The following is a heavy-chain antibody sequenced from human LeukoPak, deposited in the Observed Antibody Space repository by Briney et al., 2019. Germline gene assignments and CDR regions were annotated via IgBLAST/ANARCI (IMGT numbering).Heavy chain of an antibody. CDR2: IHHSGST. V-gene: IGHV4-34*01. J-gene: IGHJ4*02. Sequence: SETLSLTCAVYGGSFSGYYWSWLRQPPGKGLEWIGEIHHSGSTNYNPSLKSRVTISVDTSKNQFSLKLSSVTAADTAVYYCARDRVLRFLEWLSPYFDYWGQGTLVTVSS. CDR3: ARDRVLRFLEWLSPYFDY. D-gene: IGHD3-3*01. CDR1: GGSFSGYY.